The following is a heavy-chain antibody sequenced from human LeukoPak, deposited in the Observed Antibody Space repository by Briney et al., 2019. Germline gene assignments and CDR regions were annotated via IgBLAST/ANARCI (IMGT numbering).Heavy chain of an antibody. Sequence: GGSLRLSCAASGFTFSSPWMHWVRQAPGKGLVWVSRINSHGSTRSYADSVKGRFTISRDNAKNMMYLLMNSLRAEDTAVYYCAKNGDRGAFCSGGTCYPYYFYYMDVWGKGTTVIISS. CDR2: INSHGSTR. CDR1: GFTFSSPW. D-gene: IGHD2-15*01. V-gene: IGHV3-74*01. J-gene: IGHJ6*03. CDR3: AKNGDRGAFCSGGTCYPYYFYYMDV.